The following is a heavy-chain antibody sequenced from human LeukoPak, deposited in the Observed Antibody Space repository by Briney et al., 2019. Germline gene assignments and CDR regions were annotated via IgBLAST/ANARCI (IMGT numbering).Heavy chain of an antibody. CDR2: IYYSGST. Sequence: SETLSLTCTVSGGSISRYYWSWIRQPPGKGLEWIGYIYYSGSTYYNPSLKSRVTISVDTSKNQFSLKLSSVTAADTAVYYCARERGLDDSSGYYYDYWGQGTLVTVSS. D-gene: IGHD3-22*01. V-gene: IGHV4-59*06. CDR1: GGSISRYY. CDR3: ARERGLDDSSGYYYDY. J-gene: IGHJ4*02.